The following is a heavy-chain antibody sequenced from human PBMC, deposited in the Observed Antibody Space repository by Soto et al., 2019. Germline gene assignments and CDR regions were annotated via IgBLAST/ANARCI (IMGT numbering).Heavy chain of an antibody. V-gene: IGHV4-34*01. CDR1: GGSFSGYY. D-gene: IGHD6-13*01. CDR2: INHSGST. Sequence: QVQLQQWGAGLLKPSETLSLTCAVYGGSFSGYYWSWIRQPPGKGLEWIGEINHSGSTNYNPSLKSRVTISVDTSKNHFSLKLSSVTAADTAVYYCARDPGYSSSWSRGYYFDYWGQGTLVTVSS. J-gene: IGHJ4*02. CDR3: ARDPGYSSSWSRGYYFDY.